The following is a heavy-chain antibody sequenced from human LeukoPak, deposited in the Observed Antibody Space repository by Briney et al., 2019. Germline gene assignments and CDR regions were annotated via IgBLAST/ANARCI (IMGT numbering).Heavy chain of an antibody. V-gene: IGHV1-18*01. CDR3: ARGYDSSGYYYSYFDY. CDR1: GYTFTSYG. CDR2: ISAYNGNT. Sequence: ASVKVSCKASGYTFTSYGISWVRQAPGQGLERMGWISAYNGNTNYAQKLQGRVTMTTDTSTSTAYMELRSLRSDDTAVYYCARGYDSSGYYYSYFDYWGQGTLVTVSS. J-gene: IGHJ4*02. D-gene: IGHD3-22*01.